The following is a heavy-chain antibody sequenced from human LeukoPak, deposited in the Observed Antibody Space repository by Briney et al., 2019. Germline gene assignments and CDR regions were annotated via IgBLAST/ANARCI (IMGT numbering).Heavy chain of an antibody. V-gene: IGHV7-4-1*02. Sequence: ASVKVSCKASGYTFTSSDFNWVRQAPGQGLEWMGLTHANTGTPTYAQAFTGRFVFSLDTSVSTSYLEISGLRAEDTAVHYCARDIGYDSSGYWPKHWGQGTLVTVSS. CDR3: ARDIGYDSSGYWPKH. CDR2: THANTGTP. CDR1: GYTFTSSD. J-gene: IGHJ1*01. D-gene: IGHD3-22*01.